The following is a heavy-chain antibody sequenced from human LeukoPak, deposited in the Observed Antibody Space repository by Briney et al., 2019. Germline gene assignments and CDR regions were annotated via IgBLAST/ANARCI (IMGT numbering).Heavy chain of an antibody. J-gene: IGHJ6*03. CDR2: IYYSGST. Sequence: PSETLSLTCTVSGGSISSYYWSWLRQPPGKGLEWIGYIYYSGSTNYNPSLKSRVTISVDTSKNQFSLKLSSVTAADTAVYYCAHSPVVTPYYYYYYMDVWGKGTTVTVSS. CDR1: GGSISSYY. D-gene: IGHD4-23*01. V-gene: IGHV4-59*01. CDR3: AHSPVVTPYYYYYYMDV.